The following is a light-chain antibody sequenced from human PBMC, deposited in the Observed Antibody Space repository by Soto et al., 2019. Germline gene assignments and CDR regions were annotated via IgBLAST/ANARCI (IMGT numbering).Light chain of an antibody. V-gene: IGKV3-15*01. CDR2: DVS. J-gene: IGKJ3*01. Sequence: EVVMTQSPATLSVSPGERATLFCRAGQSISNNLAWYQQKPGQAPRLLIYDVSTRATGVPARFNGGASGTEFTLTVSSLQSEDSAVYFCQRLANWPLSFGPGTRVDIK. CDR1: QSISNN. CDR3: QRLANWPLS.